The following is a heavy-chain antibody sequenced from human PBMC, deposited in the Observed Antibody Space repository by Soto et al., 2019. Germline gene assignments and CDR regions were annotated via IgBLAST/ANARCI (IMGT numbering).Heavy chain of an antibody. CDR3: AEVLNHSRGLYEVFEI. Sequence: PGGPLRLSCAASGFTFSSYAMSWVRQAPGKGLEWVSAISGSGGSTYYADSVKGRFTISRDNSKNTLYLQMNSLRAEDKAVYYFAEVLNHSRGLYEVFEIRRHGTTVIVSS. CDR1: GFTFSSYA. J-gene: IGHJ3*02. V-gene: IGHV3-23*01. D-gene: IGHD2-2*02. CDR2: ISGSGGST.